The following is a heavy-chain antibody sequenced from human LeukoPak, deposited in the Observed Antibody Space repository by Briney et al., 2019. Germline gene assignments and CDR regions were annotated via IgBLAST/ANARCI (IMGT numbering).Heavy chain of an antibody. J-gene: IGHJ4*02. CDR3: ASHIAVAGTLDY. CDR2: IIPIFGTA. Sequence: SVKVSCKASGGTFSSYAISWVRQARGQGLEWMGGIIPIFGTANYAQKFQGRVTIPTDESTSTAYMELSSLRSEDTAVYYCASHIAVAGTLDYWGQGTLVTVSS. V-gene: IGHV1-69*05. CDR1: GGTFSSYA. D-gene: IGHD6-19*01.